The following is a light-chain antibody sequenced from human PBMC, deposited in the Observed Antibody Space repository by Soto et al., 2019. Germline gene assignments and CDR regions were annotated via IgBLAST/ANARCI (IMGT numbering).Light chain of an antibody. CDR3: QQYNNWPET. J-gene: IGKJ1*01. Sequence: EIVMTQSPATLSVSPGERATLSCRASQSVSSNLAWYQRKPGQAPRLLIYGASTRATGIPARFSGSGSGTEFTLTISSLQSEDFAVYYCQQYNNWPETLGQGTKVDIK. CDR2: GAS. V-gene: IGKV3-15*01. CDR1: QSVSSN.